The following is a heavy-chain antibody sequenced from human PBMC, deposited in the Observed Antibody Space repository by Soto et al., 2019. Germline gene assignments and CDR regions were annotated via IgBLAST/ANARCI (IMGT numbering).Heavy chain of an antibody. J-gene: IGHJ6*02. V-gene: IGHV3-33*03. CDR3: AGNHGDYGAESYFHYGMDV. D-gene: IGHD3-10*01. CDR1: GFTFSSYT. Sequence: GGSLRLSCAASGFTFSSYTMHWVRQAPGKGLEWVAGIWCDGTNKYYADSVKGRFTISRDNSKNTLYLQMNSLRAEDTAVDYCAGNHGDYGAESYFHYGMDVWGQGTTVTVSS. CDR2: IWCDGTNK.